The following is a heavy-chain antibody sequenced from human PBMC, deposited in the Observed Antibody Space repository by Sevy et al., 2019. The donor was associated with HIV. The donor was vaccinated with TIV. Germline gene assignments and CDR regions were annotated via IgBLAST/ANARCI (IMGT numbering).Heavy chain of an antibody. D-gene: IGHD3-22*01. CDR1: GFTFSSYA. J-gene: IGHJ5*02. Sequence: GGSLRLSCAASGFTFSSYAMSWVRQAPGKGLEWVSAISGSGGSTYYADSVKGRFTISRDNSKNTLYLQMNSLRAEDTAVFYCAKEGYYYDSRSSDWFDPWGQGTLVTVSS. CDR2: ISGSGGST. CDR3: AKEGYYYDSRSSDWFDP. V-gene: IGHV3-23*01.